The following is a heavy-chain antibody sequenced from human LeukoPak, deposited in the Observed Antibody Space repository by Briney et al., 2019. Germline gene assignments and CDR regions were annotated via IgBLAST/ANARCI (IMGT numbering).Heavy chain of an antibody. CDR2: INSDGTIT. CDR3: ARPGVGFDY. CDR1: GFTFTSYW. J-gene: IGHJ4*02. Sequence: GGSLRLSCAASGFTFTSYWMHWVRQAPGKGLAWLSRINSDGTITSYADSLEGRFTISRDNAKNTVYLQMNSLRAEDTAVYYCARPGVGFDYWGQGALVTVSS. V-gene: IGHV3-74*01.